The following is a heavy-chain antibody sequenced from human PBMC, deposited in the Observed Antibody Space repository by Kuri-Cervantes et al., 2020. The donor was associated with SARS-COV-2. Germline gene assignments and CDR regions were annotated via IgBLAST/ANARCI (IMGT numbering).Heavy chain of an antibody. Sequence: ASVKVSCKASGYTFTSYDINWVRQATGQGLEWMGWMNPNSGNTGYAQKFQGRVTMTRNTSISTAYMELSSLRSEDTAVYYCATAPGFVGATKGGNWFDPWGQGTLVTVSS. D-gene: IGHD1-26*01. V-gene: IGHV1-8*02. CDR2: MNPNSGNT. CDR3: ATAPGFVGATKGGNWFDP. CDR1: GYTFTSYD. J-gene: IGHJ5*02.